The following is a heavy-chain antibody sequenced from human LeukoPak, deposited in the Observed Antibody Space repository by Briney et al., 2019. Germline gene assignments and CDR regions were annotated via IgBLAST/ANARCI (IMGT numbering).Heavy chain of an antibody. D-gene: IGHD5-18*01. J-gene: IGHJ4*02. CDR1: GXTVSSNY. V-gene: IGHV3-66*01. CDR3: ARVLDTAMVIDY. CDR2: IYSGGST. Sequence: PGGSLRLSCAASGXTVSSNYMSWVRQAPGKGLEWVSVIYSGGSTYYADSVKGRFTISRDNSKNTLYLQMNSLRAEDTAVYYCARVLDTAMVIDYWGQGTLVTVSS.